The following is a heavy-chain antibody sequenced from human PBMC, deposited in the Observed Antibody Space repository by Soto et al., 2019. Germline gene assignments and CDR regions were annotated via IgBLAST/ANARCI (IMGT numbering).Heavy chain of an antibody. D-gene: IGHD6-13*01. V-gene: IGHV3-11*01. CDR2: ISSSGSTI. CDR3: ATLIRYSSSWYASGLNDY. CDR1: GFTFSDYY. Sequence: GGSLRLSCAASGFTFSDYYMSWIRQAPGKGLEWVSYISSSGSTIYYADSVKGRFTISRDNAKNSLYLQMNSLRAEDTAVYYCATLIRYSSSWYASGLNDYWGQGTLVTVSS. J-gene: IGHJ4*02.